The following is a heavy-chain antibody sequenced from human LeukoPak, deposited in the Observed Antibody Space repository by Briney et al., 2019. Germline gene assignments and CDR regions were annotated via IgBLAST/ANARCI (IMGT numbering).Heavy chain of an antibody. J-gene: IGHJ3*01. CDR3: ARSSYSSASSV. CDR1: GFTFSGFW. CDR2: INSDGSEG. V-gene: IGHV3-7*03. D-gene: IGHD6-6*01. Sequence: GGSLRLSCAVSGFTFSGFWMSWSRQAPGKGLEWVASINSDGSEGYYADVVKGRFTISRDNAKNSLYLQINSLRAEDTAVYYCARSSYSSASSVWGQGTMVTVSS.